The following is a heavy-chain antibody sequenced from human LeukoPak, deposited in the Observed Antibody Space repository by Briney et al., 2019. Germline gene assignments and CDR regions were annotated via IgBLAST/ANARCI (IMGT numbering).Heavy chain of an antibody. Sequence: PGGSLRLSCAASGFTFSSYAMSWVRQAPGKGLEWVSAISGSGGSTYYADSVKGRFTISRDNSKNTLYLQMNSLRAEDTAVYYCAKVFRRFGVKKPRDYWGQGTLVTVSS. D-gene: IGHD3-10*01. CDR1: GFTFSSYA. CDR3: AKVFRRFGVKKPRDY. J-gene: IGHJ4*02. V-gene: IGHV3-23*01. CDR2: ISGSGGST.